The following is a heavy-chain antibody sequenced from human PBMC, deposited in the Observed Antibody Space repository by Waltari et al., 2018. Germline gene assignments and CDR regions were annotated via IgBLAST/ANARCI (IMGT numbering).Heavy chain of an antibody. D-gene: IGHD4-4*01. V-gene: IGHV3-30*02. J-gene: IGHJ4*02. CDR1: GFTFSSFG. CDR2: IVYDGTVE. Sequence: QVQLVESGGGVVQPGGSLRLSCAASGFTFSSFGFYWARQAPGKGLEWVAQIVYDGTVEYYVDSVKGRFIISRDNSKNALYLQMNSLRVEDTAVYYCARDQTQVTPAQRKPLDCWGQGTLVAVFS. CDR3: ARDQTQVTPAQRKPLDC.